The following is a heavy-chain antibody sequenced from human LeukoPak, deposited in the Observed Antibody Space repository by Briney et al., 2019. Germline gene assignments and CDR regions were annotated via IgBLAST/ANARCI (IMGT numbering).Heavy chain of an antibody. CDR2: IIPIFGTA. D-gene: IGHD3-9*01. V-gene: IGHV1-69*13. J-gene: IGHJ3*02. Sequence: ASVKVSCKTSEGTFITYGISWVRQAPGQGLEWMGGIIPIFGTANYAQKFQGRVTITADETTSTVYMELSSLRSEDTAVYYCARGRVFYDFLTGYYNRGDAFEIWGQGTMVTVSS. CDR1: EGTFITYG. CDR3: ARGRVFYDFLTGYYNRGDAFEI.